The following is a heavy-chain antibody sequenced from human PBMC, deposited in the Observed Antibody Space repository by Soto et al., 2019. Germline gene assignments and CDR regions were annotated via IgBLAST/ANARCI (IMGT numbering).Heavy chain of an antibody. V-gene: IGHV4-59*01. J-gene: IGHJ4*02. CDR2: IFYSGST. CDR3: ARVDWGSFDY. CDR1: GASLSGYY. Sequence: PSETLSLTCTVSGASLSGYYWAWIRQPPGKGLEWIGNIFYSGSTDYNPSLKSRVTMSLGTSRSHFSLKIRSVTTADTAVYYCARVDWGSFDYWGQGTLVTVS. D-gene: IGHD3-9*01.